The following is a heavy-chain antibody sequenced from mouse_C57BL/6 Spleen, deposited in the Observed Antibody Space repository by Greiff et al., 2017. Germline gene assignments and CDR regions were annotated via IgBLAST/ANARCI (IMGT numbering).Heavy chain of an antibody. Sequence: QVQLQQPGAELVKPGASVKLSCKASGYTFTSYWMHWVKQRPGQGLEWIGMIHPNSGSTNYNEKFKSKATLTVDKSTSTASMQLSSLTSEDSAVYYCARRAVDYGSSFSYWGQGTLVTVSA. V-gene: IGHV1-64*01. D-gene: IGHD1-1*01. CDR2: IHPNSGST. CDR1: GYTFTSYW. J-gene: IGHJ3*01. CDR3: ARRAVDYGSSFSY.